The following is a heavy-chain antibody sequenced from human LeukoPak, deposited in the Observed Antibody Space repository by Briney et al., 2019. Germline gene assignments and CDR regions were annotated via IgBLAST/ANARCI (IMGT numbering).Heavy chain of an antibody. D-gene: IGHD1-26*01. CDR2: INPSGGST. CDR1: GYTFTSYY. V-gene: IGHV1-46*01. J-gene: IGHJ6*03. Sequence: ASVKVSCKASGYTFTSYYMHWVRQAPGQGLEWMGIINPSGGSTSYAQKLQGRVTMTRDMSTSTVYMELSSLRSEDTAVYYCARDRTRVGGYYYYYMDVWGKGTTVTVSS. CDR3: ARDRTRVGGYYYYYMDV.